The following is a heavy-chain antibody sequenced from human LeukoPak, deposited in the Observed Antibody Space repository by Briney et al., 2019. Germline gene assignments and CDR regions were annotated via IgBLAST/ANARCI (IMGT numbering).Heavy chain of an antibody. CDR3: ARVRRLRYFDWLKHYGMDV. CDR1: GFTFSSYS. D-gene: IGHD3-9*01. CDR2: ISSSSSYI. Sequence: PGGSLRVSCAASGFTFSSYSMNWVRQAPGKGLEWVSSISSSSSYIYYADSVKGRFTISRDNAKNSLYLQMNSLRAEDTAVYYCARVRRLRYFDWLKHYGMDVWGQGTTVTVSS. V-gene: IGHV3-21*01. J-gene: IGHJ6*02.